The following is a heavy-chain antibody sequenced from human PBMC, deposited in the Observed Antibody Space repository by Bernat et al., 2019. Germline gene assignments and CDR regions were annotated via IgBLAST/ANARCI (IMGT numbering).Heavy chain of an antibody. CDR1: GFTFSSYS. V-gene: IGHV3-21*01. CDR2: IDVSGSYI. CDR3: ARGRNDNGDHIDF. D-gene: IGHD4-17*01. Sequence: EVQLVESGGGLVKPGGSLRLSCAASGFTFSSYSMNWVRQAPGKGLEWVSSIDVSGSYINYADSVTGRFTISRDNAKNSLYLQINSLRAEDTAVYYCARGRNDNGDHIDFWGQGTPVTVSS. J-gene: IGHJ4*03.